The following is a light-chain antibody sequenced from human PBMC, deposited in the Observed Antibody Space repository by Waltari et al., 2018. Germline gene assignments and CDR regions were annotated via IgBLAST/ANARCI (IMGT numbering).Light chain of an antibody. Sequence: QSVLTQPPSVSATPGQRVAISCSGSSFNIGTTTVNWYQQLPGSAPKLLIYTNNQRPSGVPDRFSGSKSGTSASLAISGLQSEDEADYYCAAWDDTLNGVVFGGGTKLTV. J-gene: IGLJ3*02. CDR2: TNN. CDR3: AAWDDTLNGVV. V-gene: IGLV1-44*01. CDR1: SFNIGTTT.